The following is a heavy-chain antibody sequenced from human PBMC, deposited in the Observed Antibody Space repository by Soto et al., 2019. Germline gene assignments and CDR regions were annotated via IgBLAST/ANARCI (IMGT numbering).Heavy chain of an antibody. J-gene: IGHJ4*02. CDR3: VRGRIYSYGVFDY. Sequence: EVQLVESGGGLVQPRGSLRLSCAASGFTFSSSWMSWVRQAPGKGLEWVANIQQDGSEKYYVDSVKGRFTISRDNAKNSLYLQMDSLRAEDTAVYYCVRGRIYSYGVFDYWGQGTLVTASS. CDR2: IQQDGSEK. D-gene: IGHD5-18*01. V-gene: IGHV3-7*04. CDR1: GFTFSSSW.